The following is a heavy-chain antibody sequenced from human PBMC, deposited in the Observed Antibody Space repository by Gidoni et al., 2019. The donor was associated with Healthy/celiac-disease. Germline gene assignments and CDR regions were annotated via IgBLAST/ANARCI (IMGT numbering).Heavy chain of an antibody. CDR2: IYTRGST. CDR3: ARVGGYCSGGSCFNWFDP. J-gene: IGHJ5*02. V-gene: IGHV4-61*02. D-gene: IGHD2-15*01. CDR1: GGSISSCSSY. Sequence: QVQLQESGPGLVKPSQTLSLTCTVSGGSISSCSSYWSWIRQHAGKGLEWIGRIYTRGSTNYNPSLKSRVTMSVDTSKNQFSLKLSSVTAADTAVYYCARVGGYCSGGSCFNWFDPWGQGTLVTVSS.